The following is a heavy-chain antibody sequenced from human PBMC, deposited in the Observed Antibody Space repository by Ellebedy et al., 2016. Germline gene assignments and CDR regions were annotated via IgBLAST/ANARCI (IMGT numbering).Heavy chain of an antibody. CDR2: ISWNSGSI. D-gene: IGHD3-22*01. CDR1: GFTFDDYA. J-gene: IGHJ4*02. V-gene: IGHV3-9*01. CDR3: ARDLGTGYYPIPYSDY. Sequence: GGSLRLSCAASGFTFDDYAMHWVRQAPGKGLEWVSGISWNSGSIGYADSVKGRFTISRDNAKNSLYLQMNSLRAEDTAVYFCARDLGTGYYPIPYSDYWGQGTLVTVSS.